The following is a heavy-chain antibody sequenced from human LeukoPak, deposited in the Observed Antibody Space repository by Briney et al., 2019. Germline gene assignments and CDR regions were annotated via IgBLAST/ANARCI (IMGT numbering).Heavy chain of an antibody. CDR2: IWYDGSNK. CDR1: GFTFSSYG. D-gene: IGHD3-9*01. J-gene: IGHJ4*02. V-gene: IGHV3-33*01. Sequence: PGGSLTLSCEASGFTFSSYGMHWVRQAPGKGLEWVGVIWYDGSNKYYGDSEKRRFTISRDNAKGTLFLQMNSLGADDTALYYWARGRRSILDYWGQGTLVIVSS. CDR3: ARGRRSILDY.